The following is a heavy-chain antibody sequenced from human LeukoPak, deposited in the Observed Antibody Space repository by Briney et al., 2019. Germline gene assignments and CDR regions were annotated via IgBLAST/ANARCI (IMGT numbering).Heavy chain of an antibody. V-gene: IGHV1-18*01. D-gene: IGHD3-9*01. J-gene: IGHJ4*02. Sequence: ASVKVSCKASGYTFTSYGISWVRQAPGQGLEWMGWISAYNGNTNYAQKLQGRVTMTTDTSTSTAYMELRSLRSDDTAVYYCARGSAEGVRYFDWLFTSPSHYFDYWGQGTLVTVSS. CDR2: ISAYNGNT. CDR3: ARGSAEGVRYFDWLFTSPSHYFDY. CDR1: GYTFTSYG.